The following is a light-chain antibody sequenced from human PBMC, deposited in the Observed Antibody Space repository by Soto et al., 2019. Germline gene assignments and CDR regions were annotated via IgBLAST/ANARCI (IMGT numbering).Light chain of an antibody. CDR1: SSNIGAGYD. CDR3: QSYDNSLSGPVV. V-gene: IGLV1-40*01. Sequence: QSVLTQPPSVSGAPGQRVTISCTGSSSNIGAGYDVHWYQQRPGTAPKLLIYGSSTRPSGVPDRFSGSKSGTSASLAITGLQAEDEADYYCQSYDNSLSGPVVFGGGTKLTVL. CDR2: GSS. J-gene: IGLJ2*01.